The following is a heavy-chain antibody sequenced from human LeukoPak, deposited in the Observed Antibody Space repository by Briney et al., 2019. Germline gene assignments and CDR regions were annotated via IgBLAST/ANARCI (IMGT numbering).Heavy chain of an antibody. D-gene: IGHD1-26*01. CDR3: ARALVGWELLSVYFDY. Sequence: PGGSLRLSCAASGFTFSSYSMNWVRQAPGKGLEWVSSISSSSSYIYYADSVKGRFTISRDNAKNSLYLQMNSLRAEDTAVYYCARALVGWELLSVYFDYWGQGTLVTVSS. J-gene: IGHJ4*02. CDR1: GFTFSSYS. V-gene: IGHV3-21*01. CDR2: ISSSSSYI.